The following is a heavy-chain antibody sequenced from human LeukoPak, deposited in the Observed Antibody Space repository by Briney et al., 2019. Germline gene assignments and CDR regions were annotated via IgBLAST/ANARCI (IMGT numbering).Heavy chain of an antibody. CDR2: ISSRSSAT. CDR3: AKVSFSSSWYGAY. V-gene: IGHV3-48*01. Sequence: GGSLRLSCAASGFTFSTYSMNWVRQAPGKGLEWVAYISSRSSATYYADSVKGRFTISRDNAKNTLYLQMNSLRAEDTAVYYCAKVSFSSSWYGAYWGQGTLVTVSS. D-gene: IGHD3-22*01. CDR1: GFTFSTYS. J-gene: IGHJ4*02.